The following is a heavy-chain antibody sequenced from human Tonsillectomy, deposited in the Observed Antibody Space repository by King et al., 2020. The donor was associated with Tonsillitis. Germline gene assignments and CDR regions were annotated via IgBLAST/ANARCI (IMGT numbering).Heavy chain of an antibody. CDR3: LSCRGTSGDNPLDY. Sequence: VQLVESGGGVVQPGRSLRLSCAASGFTFSSCVMHWVRQAPGKGLEWVAVISYDGSNKHNADSVKGRFNISRDNTKNKLFLQMKSLRAEDTDVYYCLSCRGTSGDNPLDYWGQGPLVTVPS. CDR2: ISYDGSNK. D-gene: IGHD2-8*01. J-gene: IGHJ4*02. V-gene: IGHV3-30-3*01. CDR1: GFTFSSCV.